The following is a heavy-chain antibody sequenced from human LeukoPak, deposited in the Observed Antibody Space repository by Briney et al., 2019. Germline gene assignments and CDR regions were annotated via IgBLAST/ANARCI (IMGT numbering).Heavy chain of an antibody. CDR1: GFTFNTYW. J-gene: IGHJ5*02. D-gene: IGHD6-19*01. Sequence: PGGSLRLSCAASGFTFNTYWMSWVRQAPGKGLEWVANISPDGSETVKGRFTVSRDNARNSLFLQMNSLRVEHTAVYYCAGSRLAVTDTLDPWGQGTLVTVSP. V-gene: IGHV3-7*01. CDR2: ISPDGSET. CDR3: AGSRLAVTDTLDP.